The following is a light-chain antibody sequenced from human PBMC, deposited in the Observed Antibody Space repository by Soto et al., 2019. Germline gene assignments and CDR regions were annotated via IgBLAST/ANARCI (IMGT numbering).Light chain of an antibody. CDR2: DAS. J-gene: IGKJ2*01. Sequence: EIEMTQSPATLSVSPGERATLSCRASQRISSHLAWYQQTPGQAPRLLIYDASSRATGVPARFSGGGSGTDVTLTISSLQCEHSAVYDCQQYDSWTPKYTFGQGTKLEIK. CDR3: QQYDSWTPKYT. CDR1: QRISSH. V-gene: IGKV3-15*01.